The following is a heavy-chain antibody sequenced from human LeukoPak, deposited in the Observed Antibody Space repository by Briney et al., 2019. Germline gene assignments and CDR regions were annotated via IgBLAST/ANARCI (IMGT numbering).Heavy chain of an antibody. CDR2: INPNSGGT. CDR3: ARGLKVVITTGAYYYYYMDV. CDR1: GYTFTGYY. V-gene: IGHV1-2*02. Sequence: ASVKVSCKASGYTFTGYYMHWVRQAPGQGLEWMGWINPNSGGTNYAQKFQGRVTMTRDTSISTAYMELSRLRSDDTAVYYCARGLKVVITTGAYYYYYMDVWGKGTTVTVSS. J-gene: IGHJ6*03. D-gene: IGHD3-22*01.